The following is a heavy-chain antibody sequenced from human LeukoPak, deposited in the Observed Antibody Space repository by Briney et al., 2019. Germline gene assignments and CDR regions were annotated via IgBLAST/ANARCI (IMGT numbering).Heavy chain of an antibody. CDR1: GYTFTTYY. D-gene: IGHD1-26*01. J-gene: IGHJ4*02. CDR2: INLSGGST. CDR3: ARNVASGFDY. V-gene: IGHV1-46*01. Sequence: ASVKVSCKASGYTFTTYYIHWVRQAPGQGLEWMGMINLSGGSTAYAQTFQGRITMTRGMSTSTVYMELSSPRSDDTAVYYCARNVASGFDYWGQGTLVTVSS.